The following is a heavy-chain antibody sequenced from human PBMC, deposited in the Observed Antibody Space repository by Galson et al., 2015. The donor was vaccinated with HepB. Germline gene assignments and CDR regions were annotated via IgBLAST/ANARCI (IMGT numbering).Heavy chain of an antibody. J-gene: IGHJ4*02. V-gene: IGHV3-23*01. D-gene: IGHD1-26*01. CDR2: ISGNGGST. CDR3: AKVARYRATWFFDY. Sequence: SLRLSCAASGLTFSSHAMSWVRQAPGKGLEWVSSISGNGGSTYYADSVKGRFTISRDNSQDTVYLQMNSLTAEDTAVYYRAKVARYRATWFFDYWGLGALVTVAS. CDR1: GLTFSSHA.